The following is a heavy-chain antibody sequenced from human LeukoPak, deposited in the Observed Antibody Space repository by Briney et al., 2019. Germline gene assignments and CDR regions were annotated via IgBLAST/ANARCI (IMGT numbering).Heavy chain of an antibody. J-gene: IGHJ5*02. CDR2: ISSSGSTI. Sequence: PGGSLRLSCAASGFTFSSYEMNWVRQAPGKGLEWVSYISSSGSTIYYADSVKGRFTISRDNAKNPLYLQMNSLRAEDTAVYYCAGHDILTGHHNWFDPWGQGTLVTVSS. CDR1: GFTFSSYE. CDR3: AGHDILTGHHNWFDP. V-gene: IGHV3-48*03. D-gene: IGHD3-9*01.